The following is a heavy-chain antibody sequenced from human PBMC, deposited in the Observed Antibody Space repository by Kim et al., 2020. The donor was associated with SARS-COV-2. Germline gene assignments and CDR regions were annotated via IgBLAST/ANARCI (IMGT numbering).Heavy chain of an antibody. V-gene: IGHV4-59*01. CDR2: IYYSGST. J-gene: IGHJ6*02. D-gene: IGHD3-10*01. CDR3: ARGGVIIRGGMDV. CDR1: GGSISSYY. Sequence: SETLSLTCTASGGSISSYYWSWIRQPPGKGLEWIGYIYYSGSTNYNPSLKSRVTISVDTSKNQFSLKLSSVTAADTAVYYCARGGVIIRGGMDVWGQGTT.